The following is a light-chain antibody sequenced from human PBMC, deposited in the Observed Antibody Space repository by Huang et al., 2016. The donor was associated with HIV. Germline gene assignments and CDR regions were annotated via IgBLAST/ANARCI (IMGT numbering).Light chain of an antibody. J-gene: IGKJ3*01. CDR3: QQYDNWPPFT. V-gene: IGKV3-15*01. CDR1: QSVRSN. Sequence: EIVMTQSPGTLSVSPGERATLSCRASQSVRSNLAWYQKKPGQAPRLLIYDASTRATGVPARFSGRGSGTQFTLSISSLQSEDFAVYYCQQYDNWPPFTFGPGTKVDIK. CDR2: DAS.